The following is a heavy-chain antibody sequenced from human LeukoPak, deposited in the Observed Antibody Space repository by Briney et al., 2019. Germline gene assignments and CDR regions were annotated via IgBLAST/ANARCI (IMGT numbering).Heavy chain of an antibody. V-gene: IGHV3-21*01. Sequence: PGGSLRLSCAASGFTFSRYTINWVRQAPGKGLEWVSSISSSSTYTYYADSVKGRFTISRDNAKNSLYLQMNSLRAEDTAVYYCARGSFGGAFDIWGQGTMVTVSS. CDR1: GFTFSRYT. J-gene: IGHJ3*02. D-gene: IGHD3-16*01. CDR3: ARGSFGGAFDI. CDR2: ISSSSTYT.